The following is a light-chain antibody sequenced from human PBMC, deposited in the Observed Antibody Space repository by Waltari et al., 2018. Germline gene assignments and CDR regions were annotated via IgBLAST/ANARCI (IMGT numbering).Light chain of an antibody. Sequence: DILMTQSPFLLSASVGDRVTITCQASHDISNYLNWFQQKPVEAPKLLIYDASNLETGFPSRFSGSGSGTDFTFTISSLQPEDLATYYCQQYDHLPLTFGGGTKVEIK. CDR3: QQYDHLPLT. CDR2: DAS. CDR1: HDISNY. J-gene: IGKJ4*01. V-gene: IGKV1-33*01.